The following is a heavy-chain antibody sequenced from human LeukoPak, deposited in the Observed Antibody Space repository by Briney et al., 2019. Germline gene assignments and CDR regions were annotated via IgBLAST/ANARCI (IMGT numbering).Heavy chain of an antibody. J-gene: IGHJ6*02. CDR1: GYTFTSYD. Sequence: ASVKVSCKASGYTFTSYDINWVRQATGQGLEWMGWMNPNSGNTGYAQKFQGRVTMTRNTSISTAYMELSSLRSEDTAVYYCAREVRSGWSDYYYYYGMDVWGQGTTVTVSS. CDR3: AREVRSGWSDYYYYYGMDV. V-gene: IGHV1-8*01. D-gene: IGHD6-19*01. CDR2: MNPNSGNT.